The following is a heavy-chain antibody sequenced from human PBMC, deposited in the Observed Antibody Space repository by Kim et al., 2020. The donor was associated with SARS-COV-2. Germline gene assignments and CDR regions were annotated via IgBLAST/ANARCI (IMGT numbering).Heavy chain of an antibody. Sequence: GGSLRLSCAASGFTFSSYAMHWVRQAPGKGLEWVAVISYDGSNKYYADSVKGRFTISRDNSKNTLYLQMNSLRAEDTAVYYCASSRSMYSSSSGLDYWGQGTLVTVSS. CDR1: GFTFSSYA. V-gene: IGHV3-30-3*01. CDR2: ISYDGSNK. D-gene: IGHD6-6*01. J-gene: IGHJ4*02. CDR3: ASSRSMYSSSSGLDY.